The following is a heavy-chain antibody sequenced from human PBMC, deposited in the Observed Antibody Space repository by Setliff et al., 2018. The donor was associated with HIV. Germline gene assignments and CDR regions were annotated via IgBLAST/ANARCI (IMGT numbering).Heavy chain of an antibody. J-gene: IGHJ3*02. CDR3: ARAGGGATDQAFDI. V-gene: IGHV1-46*01. Sequence: ASVKVSCKASGYTFTSDYIHWVRQAPGQGLEWMGIINPAGNPTSYAQKFQGRLTVTTDTSTGTLYMELSNLRSDDSAVYYCARAGGGATDQAFDIWGQGTMVTVSS. CDR1: GYTFTSDY. CDR2: INPAGNPT. D-gene: IGHD2-2*01.